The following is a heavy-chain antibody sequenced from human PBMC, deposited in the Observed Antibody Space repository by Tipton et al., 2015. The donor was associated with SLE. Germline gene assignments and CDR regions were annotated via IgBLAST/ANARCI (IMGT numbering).Heavy chain of an antibody. V-gene: IGHV3-30*18. CDR1: GFTFSGYG. Sequence: SLRLSCAASGFTFSGYGMHWVRQAPGKGLEWGAVISFDGSNKYYADSVKGRFTISRDNSKNTLYLQMNSLRAEDTAVYYCAKGSGSAFDIWGQGTMVTVTS. CDR3: AKGSGSAFDI. CDR2: ISFDGSNK. D-gene: IGHD3-3*01. J-gene: IGHJ3*02.